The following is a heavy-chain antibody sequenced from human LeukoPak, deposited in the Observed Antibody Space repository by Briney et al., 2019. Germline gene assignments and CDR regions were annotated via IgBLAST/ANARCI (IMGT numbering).Heavy chain of an antibody. D-gene: IGHD1-1*01. CDR3: ARAQPTGTTTGGYYGMDV. CDR2: IIPIFGTA. Sequence: SVKVSCKASGGTLSSYAISWVRQAPGQGLEWMGGIIPIFGTANYAQKFQGRVTITADESTSTAYMELSSLRSEDTAVYYCARAQPTGTTTGGYYGMDVWGQGTTVTVSS. J-gene: IGHJ6*02. CDR1: GGTLSSYA. V-gene: IGHV1-69*13.